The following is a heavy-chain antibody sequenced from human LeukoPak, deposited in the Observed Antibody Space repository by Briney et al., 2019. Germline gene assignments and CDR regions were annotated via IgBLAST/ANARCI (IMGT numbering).Heavy chain of an antibody. Sequence: GGSLRLSCAASGFTFSSYAMHWVRQAPGKGLEWVAVISYDGSSKYYADSVKGRFTISRDNSKNTLYLQMNSLRAEDTAVYYCARGPLGRYCSGGSCYPGGYWGQGTLVTVSS. J-gene: IGHJ4*02. D-gene: IGHD2-15*01. CDR3: ARGPLGRYCSGGSCYPGGY. CDR2: ISYDGSSK. V-gene: IGHV3-30-3*01. CDR1: GFTFSSYA.